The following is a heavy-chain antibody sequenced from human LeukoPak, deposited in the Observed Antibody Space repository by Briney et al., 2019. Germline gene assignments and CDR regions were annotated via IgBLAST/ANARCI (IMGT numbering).Heavy chain of an antibody. V-gene: IGHV3-30*02. CDR2: IRYDGSNK. J-gene: IGHJ6*03. CDR1: GFTISSYG. CDR3: AKGPDDYMDV. D-gene: IGHD5-24*01. Sequence: SGGSLRLSCAASGFTISSYGMHWVRQAPGKGLEWVAFIRYDGSNKYYADSVKGRFTISRGNSKNTLYLQLNSLRIEDTAMYFCAKGPDDYMDVWGKGTTVTV.